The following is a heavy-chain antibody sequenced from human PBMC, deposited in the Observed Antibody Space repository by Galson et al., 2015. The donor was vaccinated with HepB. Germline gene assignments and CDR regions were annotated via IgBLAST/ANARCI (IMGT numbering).Heavy chain of an antibody. Sequence: SLRLSCAASGFTFSSYWMSWVRQAPGKGLEWVANIKQDGSEKYYVDSVKGRFTISRDNAKNSLYLQMNSLRAEDTAVYYCARDHGGLQYVFDIWGQGTMVTVSS. CDR3: ARDHGGLQYVFDI. V-gene: IGHV3-7*03. CDR2: IKQDGSEK. J-gene: IGHJ3*02. CDR1: GFTFSSYW.